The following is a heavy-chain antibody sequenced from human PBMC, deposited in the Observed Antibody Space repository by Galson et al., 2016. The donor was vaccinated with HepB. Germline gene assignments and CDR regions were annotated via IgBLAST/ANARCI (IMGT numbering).Heavy chain of an antibody. Sequence: SLRLSCAASGFTFSDYWMSWVRQAPGKGLEWLANIRQDGSETQYVDSVKGRFTISRDNAENSHYLQMNSLRAEDTAVYYCATTTRSSSHDYGGQGTLVTVSA. CDR1: GFTFSDYW. CDR3: ATTTRSSSHDY. J-gene: IGHJ4*02. D-gene: IGHD1-14*01. CDR2: IRQDGSET. V-gene: IGHV3-7*01.